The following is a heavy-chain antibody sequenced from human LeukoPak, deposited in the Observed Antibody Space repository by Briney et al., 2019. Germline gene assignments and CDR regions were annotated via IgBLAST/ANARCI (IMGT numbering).Heavy chain of an antibody. CDR3: ATTPWSPYCYGMDV. CDR1: GYTLTELS. CDR2: FDPEDGET. J-gene: IGHJ6*02. V-gene: IGHV1-24*01. Sequence: ASVKVSCKVSGYTLTELSMHWVRQAPGKGLEWMGGFDPEDGETIYAQKFQGRVAMTEDTSTDTAYMELSSLRSEDTAVYYCATTPWSPYCYGMDVWGQGTTVTVSS.